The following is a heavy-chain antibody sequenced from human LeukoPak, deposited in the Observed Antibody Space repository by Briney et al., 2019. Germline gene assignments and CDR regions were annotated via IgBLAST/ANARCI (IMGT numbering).Heavy chain of an antibody. J-gene: IGHJ3*02. CDR3: ARDSLLYYAFDI. CDR1: GGSISSGGYS. CDR2: TYYTGST. D-gene: IGHD3-10*01. V-gene: IGHV4-30-4*07. Sequence: SETLSLTCAVSGGSISSGGYSWSWIRQPPGKGLEWIGYTYYTGSTFYNPSLKSRLSISVETSKNQFSLKLSSVTAADTAVYYCARDSLLYYAFDIWGHGTMVTVSS.